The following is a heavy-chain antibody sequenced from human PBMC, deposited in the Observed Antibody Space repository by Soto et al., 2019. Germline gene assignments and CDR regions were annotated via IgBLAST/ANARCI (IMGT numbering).Heavy chain of an antibody. V-gene: IGHV3-23*01. Sequence: GGSLRLSCAASGFTFSSYAMSWVRQAPGKGLEWVSAISGSGGSTYYADSVKGRFTISRDNSKNTLYLQMNSLRAEDTAVYYCGEDDAPIIIVVLTPRADAFDNCGQGTMVTV. D-gene: IGHD3-22*01. CDR1: GFTFSSYA. CDR2: ISGSGGST. J-gene: IGHJ3*02. CDR3: GEDDAPIIIVVLTPRADAFDN.